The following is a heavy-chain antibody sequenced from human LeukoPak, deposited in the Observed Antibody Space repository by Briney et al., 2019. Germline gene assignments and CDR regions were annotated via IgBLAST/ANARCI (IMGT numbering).Heavy chain of an antibody. D-gene: IGHD6-13*01. CDR2: IISNGEST. V-gene: IGHV3-64*03. CDR3: VKSASTWYLFDY. Sequence: GGSLRLSCSASGFTFSGYAMHWVRQAPGKGLEYVSAIISNGESTYYSDSVKDRFTISRDNSKNTLYLQMSSLRPEETAVYYCVKSASTWYLFDYWGQGTLVTVSS. CDR1: GFTFSGYA. J-gene: IGHJ4*02.